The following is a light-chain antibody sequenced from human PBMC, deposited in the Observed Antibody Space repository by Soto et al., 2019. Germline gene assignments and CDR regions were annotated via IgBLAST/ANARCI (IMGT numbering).Light chain of an antibody. V-gene: IGKV3-20*01. J-gene: IGKJ1*01. CDR1: QSVSTRS. CDR2: DAS. Sequence: EIVLTQSPGTLSLSPGERATLSCRASQSVSTRSLAWYQQKPGQAPRLLIYDASTRATGIPDRFSASGSGTDFTLTISRLEPEDFAVYFCQQYASAPLTFSQGTKVDIK. CDR3: QQYASAPLT.